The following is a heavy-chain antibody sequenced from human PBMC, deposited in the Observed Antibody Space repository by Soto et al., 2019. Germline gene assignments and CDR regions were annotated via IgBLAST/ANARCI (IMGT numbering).Heavy chain of an antibody. V-gene: IGHV3-30-3*01. D-gene: IGHD5-18*01. CDR1: GFTFSSYA. J-gene: IGHJ4*02. CDR2: ISYDGSNK. Sequence: QVQLVESGGGVVQPGRSLRLSCAASGFTFSSYAMHWVRQAPGKGLEWVAVISYDGSNKYYADSVKGRFTISRDNSKNTLYLQMNSLRAEDTAVYYCARDGYQGHYFDYCGQGTLVTVSS. CDR3: ARDGYQGHYFDY.